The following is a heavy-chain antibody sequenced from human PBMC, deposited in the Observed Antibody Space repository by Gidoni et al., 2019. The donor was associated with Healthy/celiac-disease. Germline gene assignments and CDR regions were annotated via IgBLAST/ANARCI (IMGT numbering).Heavy chain of an antibody. Sequence: QVQLVQSGAEVKKPGASVKVSCKASCYTFTSSGISWVRQAPGQGLEWMGWISAYNGNTNDAQKLQGRVTMTTDTSTSTAYMELRSLRSDDTAVYYCARDRNYDYVWGSYRSSFARIFDYWGQGTLVTVSS. J-gene: IGHJ4*02. D-gene: IGHD3-16*02. CDR3: ARDRNYDYVWGSYRSSFARIFDY. CDR1: CYTFTSSG. CDR2: ISAYNGNT. V-gene: IGHV1-18*01.